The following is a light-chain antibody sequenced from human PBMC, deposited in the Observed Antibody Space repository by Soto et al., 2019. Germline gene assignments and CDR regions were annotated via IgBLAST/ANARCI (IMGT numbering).Light chain of an antibody. Sequence: QSVLTQPPSLSAAPGQKVTISCSGSSSNIGGNSVSWYQQLPGTAPKLLIYDDNKRPSGIPDRFSGSKSGTSATLGITGFQTGDEADYYCGSWASSLSASVFGTVPKATV. CDR2: DDN. V-gene: IGLV1-51*01. CDR3: GSWASSLSASV. CDR1: SSNIGGNS. J-gene: IGLJ1*01.